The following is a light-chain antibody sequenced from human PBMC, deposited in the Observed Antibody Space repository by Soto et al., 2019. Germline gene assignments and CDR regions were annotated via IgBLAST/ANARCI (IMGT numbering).Light chain of an antibody. J-gene: IGKJ1*01. Sequence: DLQMTQSPSSLSASVGDRVTITCRASQGIRKDLGWYQQKPGKAPKRLIYAASSLQGGVPSRFSGSGSGTEFTLTISSLQPEDFATYYCLQHNSYPWTFGQGTKVEIK. CDR1: QGIRKD. V-gene: IGKV1-17*01. CDR2: AAS. CDR3: LQHNSYPWT.